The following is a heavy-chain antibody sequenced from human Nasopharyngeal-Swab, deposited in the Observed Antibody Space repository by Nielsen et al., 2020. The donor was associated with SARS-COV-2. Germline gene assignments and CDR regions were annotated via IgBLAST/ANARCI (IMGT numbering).Heavy chain of an antibody. D-gene: IGHD6-19*01. Sequence: GGSLKLSCAASGFIFRTSAMPWLRQAPGKGLEWVPMTSYDGSITYYTDSVKGRFTISRDNSKKTLSPQMNSLRIEDTAVYYCARDSENDGWFPYSWGQGTLVTVSS. CDR2: TSYDGSIT. J-gene: IGHJ4*02. CDR3: ARDSENDGWFPYS. V-gene: IGHV3-30-3*01. CDR1: GFIFRTSA.